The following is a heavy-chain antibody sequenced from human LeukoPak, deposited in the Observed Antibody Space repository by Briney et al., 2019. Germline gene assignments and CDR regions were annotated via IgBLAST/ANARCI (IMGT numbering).Heavy chain of an antibody. CDR2: IYHSGST. V-gene: IGHV4-38-2*02. Sequence: SETLSLTCTVSGYSISSGYYWGWIRQPPGKGLEWIGSIYHSGSTYYNPSLKSRVTISVDTSKNQFSLKLSSVTAADTAVYYCATASIAVAGRAFDIWGQGTMVTVSS. CDR3: ATASIAVAGRAFDI. J-gene: IGHJ3*02. CDR1: GYSISSGYY. D-gene: IGHD6-19*01.